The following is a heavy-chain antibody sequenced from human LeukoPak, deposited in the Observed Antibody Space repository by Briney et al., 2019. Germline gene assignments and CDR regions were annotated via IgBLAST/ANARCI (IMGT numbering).Heavy chain of an antibody. CDR3: ARDVFTNFDYDSSGYNSGPGAY. Sequence: ASVKVSCKASSPTFNNCGFNWVRQAPGQGLEWIGWISAYNGNTNYAQKVQGRVSMTTDTSTTTVYMELRSLRPDDSAIYYCARDVFTNFDYDSSGYNSGPGAYWGQGTRVTVSS. D-gene: IGHD3-22*01. CDR2: ISAYNGNT. V-gene: IGHV1-18*01. J-gene: IGHJ4*02. CDR1: SPTFNNCG.